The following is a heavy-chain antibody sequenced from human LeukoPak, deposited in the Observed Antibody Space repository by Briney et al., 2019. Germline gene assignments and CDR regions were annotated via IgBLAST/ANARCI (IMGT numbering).Heavy chain of an antibody. CDR3: AKDGSSGWYHFDY. V-gene: IGHV3-23*01. Sequence: PGGSLRLSCAASGFTVSSNYMSWVRQAPGKGLEWVSAISGSGGSTYYADSVKGRFTISRDNSKNTLYLQMNSLRAEDTAVYYCAKDGSSGWYHFDYWGQGALVTVSS. CDR1: GFTVSSNY. CDR2: ISGSGGST. D-gene: IGHD6-19*01. J-gene: IGHJ4*02.